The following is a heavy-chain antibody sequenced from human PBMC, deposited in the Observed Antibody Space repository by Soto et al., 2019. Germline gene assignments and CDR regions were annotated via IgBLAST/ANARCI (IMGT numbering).Heavy chain of an antibody. J-gene: IGHJ4*02. Sequence: GASVKVSCKASGYTFTSYGISWVRQAPGQGLEWMGWISAYNGNTNYAQKLQGRVTMTTDTSTSTAYMELRSLRSDDTAVYYCARAAWIQLWLPSEYWGQGTLVTVPS. D-gene: IGHD5-18*01. V-gene: IGHV1-18*01. CDR1: GYTFTSYG. CDR3: ARAAWIQLWLPSEY. CDR2: ISAYNGNT.